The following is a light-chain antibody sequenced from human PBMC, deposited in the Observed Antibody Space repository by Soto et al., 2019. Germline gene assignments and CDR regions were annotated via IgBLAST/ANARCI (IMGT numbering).Light chain of an antibody. V-gene: IGKV2-28*01. Sequence: DIVMTQSPLSLPVTPGEPASISCRSSQSLLHSNGYNFLDWYLQKPVQSPQVLIYLGSNRSSGVPDRFSGSGSGTDFTLKISRVEAEDVGVYYCMQCLQTPFTFGPGTKVDIK. CDR1: QSLLHSNGYNF. CDR3: MQCLQTPFT. J-gene: IGKJ3*01. CDR2: LGS.